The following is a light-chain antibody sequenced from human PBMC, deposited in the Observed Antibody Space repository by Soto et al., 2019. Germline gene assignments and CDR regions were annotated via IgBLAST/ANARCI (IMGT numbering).Light chain of an antibody. CDR3: QQYHNAGST. J-gene: IGKJ1*01. V-gene: IGKV3-15*01. CDR1: QSVSNN. CDR2: GAS. Sequence: IVMTQSPATLSVFTGGRASLSCRASQSVSNNLAWYQKKPGQAPRLLIYGASTRAAGISVRFSGSGSGTEFTLIISSLQSDDSAVYYRQQYHNAGSTFGQGTKVDIK.